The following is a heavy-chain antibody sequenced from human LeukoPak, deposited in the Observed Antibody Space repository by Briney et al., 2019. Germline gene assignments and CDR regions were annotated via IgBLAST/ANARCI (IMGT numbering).Heavy chain of an antibody. J-gene: IGHJ4*02. CDR3: AKSPSSSEIYFDY. D-gene: IGHD6-13*01. CDR1: GFTFNSYW. Sequence: GGSLRLSCAASGFTFNSYWMHWVRQAPGKGLVWVSRINSDGGTTNYADSVKGRFTISRDNSKNTLYLQMNSLRAEDTAVYYCAKSPSSSEIYFDYWGQGTLVTVSS. CDR2: INSDGGTT. V-gene: IGHV3-74*01.